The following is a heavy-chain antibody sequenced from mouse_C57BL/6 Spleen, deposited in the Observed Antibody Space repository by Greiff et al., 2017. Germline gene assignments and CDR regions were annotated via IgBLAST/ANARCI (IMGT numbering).Heavy chain of an antibody. CDR2: FHPYNSDT. V-gene: IGHV1-47*01. D-gene: IGHD2-4*01. Sequence: VKLMESGAELVKPGASVKMSCKASGYTFTTYRIEWVRQTPGKSLEWIGNFHPYNSDTNYNEKFKGKGTLTVEKSSSTVYLELSRLTSDDSAVYYCARGHDYDVWGYSLDYWGQGTTLTVSS. J-gene: IGHJ2*01. CDR3: ARGHDYDVWGYSLDY. CDR1: GYTFTTYR.